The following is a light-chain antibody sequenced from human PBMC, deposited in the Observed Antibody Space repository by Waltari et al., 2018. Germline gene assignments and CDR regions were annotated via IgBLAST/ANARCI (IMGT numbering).Light chain of an antibody. CDR1: HLGGKS. CDR3: QVWDSNNDHQI. Sequence: SYVLTQPPPVSVAPGQPATITCGGNHLGGKSVHWYQQRPGQAPILVIYDDSARPSAIPERFSGSNSEDTATLTIGSVEAGDEAAYFCQVWDSNNDHQIFGGGTKLTVL. CDR2: DDS. V-gene: IGLV3-21*02. J-gene: IGLJ2*01.